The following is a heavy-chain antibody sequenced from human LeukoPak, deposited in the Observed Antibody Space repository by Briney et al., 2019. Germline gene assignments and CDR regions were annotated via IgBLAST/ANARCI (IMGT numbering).Heavy chain of an antibody. V-gene: IGHV4-34*01. Sequence: SETLSLTCAVYGGSFSGYYWSWIRQPPGKGLEWIGEINHSGSTNYNPSLKSRVTIPVDTSKNQFSLKLSSVTAADTAVYYCARGLRGDYYGSGSYYHFDYWGQGTLVTVSS. CDR3: ARGLRGDYYGSGSYYHFDY. J-gene: IGHJ4*02. CDR1: GGSFSGYY. D-gene: IGHD3-10*01. CDR2: INHSGST.